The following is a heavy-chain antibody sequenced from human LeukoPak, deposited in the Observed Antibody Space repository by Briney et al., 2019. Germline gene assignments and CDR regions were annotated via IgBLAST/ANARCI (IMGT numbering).Heavy chain of an antibody. Sequence: GGSLRLSCAASGFTFSSYAMHWVRQAPGKGLEWVAVISYDGSNKYYADSVKGRFTISRDNSKNTLYLQMNSLRAEDTAVYYCARGGSYLSAFDIWGQGTMVTVSS. CDR3: ARGGSYLSAFDI. J-gene: IGHJ3*02. CDR2: ISYDGSNK. V-gene: IGHV3-30*14. D-gene: IGHD1-26*01. CDR1: GFTFSSYA.